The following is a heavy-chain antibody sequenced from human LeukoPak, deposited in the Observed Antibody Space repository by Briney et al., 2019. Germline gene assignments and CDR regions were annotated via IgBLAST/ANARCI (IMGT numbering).Heavy chain of an antibody. CDR1: GGSISSYY. CDR3: ARSLSGYYDPRQDNWFDP. CDR2: IYYSGST. J-gene: IGHJ5*02. Sequence: SETLSLTCTVSGGSISSYYWSWIRQPPGKGLEWIGYIYYSGSTNYNPSLKSRVTISVDTSKNQFSLKLSSVTAADTAVYYCARSLSGYYDPRQDNWFDPWGQGTLVTVSS. V-gene: IGHV4-59*01. D-gene: IGHD3-22*01.